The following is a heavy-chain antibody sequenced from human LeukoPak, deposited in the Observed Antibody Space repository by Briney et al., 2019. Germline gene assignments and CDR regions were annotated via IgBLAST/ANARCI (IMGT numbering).Heavy chain of an antibody. V-gene: IGHV4-39*07. CDR3: ARVPYCSSTSCLPEVYYFDY. CDR1: GGSISSSSYY. J-gene: IGHJ4*02. Sequence: SETLSLTCTVSGGSISSSSYYWGWIRQPPGKGLEWIGSIYYSGSTYYNPSLKGRVTISVDTSKTQFSLKLSSVTAADTAVYYCARVPYCSSTSCLPEVYYFDYWGQGTLVTVSS. CDR2: IYYSGST. D-gene: IGHD2-2*01.